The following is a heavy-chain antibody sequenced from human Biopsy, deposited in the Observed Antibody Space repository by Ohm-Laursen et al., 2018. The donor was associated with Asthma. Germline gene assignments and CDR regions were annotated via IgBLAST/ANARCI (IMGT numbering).Heavy chain of an antibody. J-gene: IGHJ4*02. CDR1: GYSLTDLS. CDR2: HDHAEGGT. Sequence: ASVKVSCKVSGYSLTDLSMHWVRQAPGQGLEWMGGHDHAEGGTVNARRFQGRVTMTEDTSTDTAYMELSSLSSDDTAVYYCASDFPKDYVRCNFQFWGQGTLVTVSS. V-gene: IGHV1-24*01. CDR3: ASDFPKDYVRCNFQF. D-gene: IGHD4-17*01.